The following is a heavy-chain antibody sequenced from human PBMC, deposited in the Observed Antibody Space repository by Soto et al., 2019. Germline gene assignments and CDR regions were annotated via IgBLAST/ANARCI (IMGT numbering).Heavy chain of an antibody. D-gene: IGHD5-12*01. CDR1: GGSISSGDYY. Sequence: SETLSLTCTVSGGSISSGDYYWSWIRQPPGKGLEWIGYIYYSGSTYYNPSLKSRVTISVDTSRNQFSLKLSSVTAADTAVYYCARDLTGIYDMRNAFDIWGQGTMVTVSS. J-gene: IGHJ3*02. V-gene: IGHV4-30-4*01. CDR3: ARDLTGIYDMRNAFDI. CDR2: IYYSGST.